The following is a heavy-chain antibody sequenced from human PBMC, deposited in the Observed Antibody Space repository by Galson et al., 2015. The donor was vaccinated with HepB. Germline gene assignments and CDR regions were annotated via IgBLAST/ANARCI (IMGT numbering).Heavy chain of an antibody. V-gene: IGHV3-9*01. J-gene: IGHJ3*02. CDR2: ISWNSGSI. CDR3: AKGRGYSSGWYLNDAFDI. D-gene: IGHD6-19*01. CDR1: GFTFDDYA. Sequence: SLRLSCAASGFTFDDYAMHRVRQAPGKGLEWVSGISWNSGSIGYADSVKGRFTISRDNAKNSLYLQMNSLRAEDTALYYCAKGRGYSSGWYLNDAFDIWGQGTMVTVSS.